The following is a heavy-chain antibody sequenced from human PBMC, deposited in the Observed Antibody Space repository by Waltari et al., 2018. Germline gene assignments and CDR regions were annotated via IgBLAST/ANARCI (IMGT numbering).Heavy chain of an antibody. J-gene: IGHJ3*02. D-gene: IGHD1-26*01. CDR3: AREVGATTGDAFDI. CDR1: GYTFTGYY. Sequence: QVQLVQSGAEVTKPGASVKVSCKASGYTFTGYYMPWVRQAPGQGLEWMGWINPNSGGTNYAQKFQGRVTMTRDTSISTAYMELSRLRSDDTAVYYCAREVGATTGDAFDIWGQGTMVTVSS. V-gene: IGHV1-2*02. CDR2: INPNSGGT.